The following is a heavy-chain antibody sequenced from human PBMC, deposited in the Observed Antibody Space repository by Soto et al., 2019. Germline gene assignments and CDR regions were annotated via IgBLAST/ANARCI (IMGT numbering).Heavy chain of an antibody. CDR3: ARGGIAVAGTLGAFDI. D-gene: IGHD6-19*01. CDR1: GGSISSYY. V-gene: IGHV4-59*01. J-gene: IGHJ3*02. CDR2: IYYSGST. Sequence: SETLSLTFTVSGGSISSYYWSWIRQPPGKGLEWIGYIYYSGSTNYNPSLKSRVTISVDTSKNQFSLKLSPVTAADTAVYYCARGGIAVAGTLGAFDIWGQGTMVTVSS.